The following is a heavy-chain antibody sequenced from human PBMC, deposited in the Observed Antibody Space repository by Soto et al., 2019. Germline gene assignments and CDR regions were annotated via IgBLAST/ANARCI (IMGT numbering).Heavy chain of an antibody. V-gene: IGHV3-23*01. Sequence: EVRLLESGGGLVQPGGSLRLSCAASGFTFGDYAMSWVRQAPGKGLEWVSTVSASGPSTYYVDSVTGRFTISRDNSRSTLYLQMNSLRADEKALYYCAKGNRDSYWCGEHWGQGTLFTVSS. CDR1: GFTFGDYA. J-gene: IGHJ4*02. CDR2: VSASGPST. CDR3: AKGNRDSYWCGEH. D-gene: IGHD2-21*02.